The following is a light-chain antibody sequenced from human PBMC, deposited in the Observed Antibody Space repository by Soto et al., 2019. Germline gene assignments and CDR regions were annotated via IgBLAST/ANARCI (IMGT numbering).Light chain of an antibody. V-gene: IGKV3-20*01. CDR1: QSVSSSY. CDR2: GAS. CDR3: QQYGSSPVT. J-gene: IGKJ2*01. Sequence: EIVLTQSPGTLSLSPGERATLSCRASQSVSSSYLAWYQQKPGQAPRLLIYGASSRATGIPDMFSGSGSGTDFTLTISRLEPEDFAVYYCQQYGSSPVTFGQGTKLEIK.